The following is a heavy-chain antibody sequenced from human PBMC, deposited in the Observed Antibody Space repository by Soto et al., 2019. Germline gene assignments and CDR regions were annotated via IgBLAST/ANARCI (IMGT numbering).Heavy chain of an antibody. CDR1: GGSIINYY. CDR2: LAYSGSP. D-gene: IGHD1-1*01. J-gene: IGHJ3*02. CDR3: ARITTFLTFDI. V-gene: IGHV4-59*01. Sequence: PSQTPCLTCTVAGGSIINYYWSWIRQPPGKGLEWIGYLAYSGSPNYSPSLKSRVTISLDRSKNQFSVKLSSVTAADTAVYYCARITTFLTFDIWGQGTMVTVSS.